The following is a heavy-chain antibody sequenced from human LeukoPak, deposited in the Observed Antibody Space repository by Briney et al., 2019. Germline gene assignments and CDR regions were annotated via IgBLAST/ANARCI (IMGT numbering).Heavy chain of an antibody. CDR1: GYSISSGYY. CDR2: IYHSGST. V-gene: IGHV4-38-2*02. D-gene: IGHD3-22*01. Sequence: PSETLSLTCTVSGYSISSGYYWGWIRQPPGQGLEWIGSIYHSGSTYYNPSLKSRVTISVDTSKNQFSLKLSSVTAADTAVYYCARPTYYYDSSGYWDFDYWGQGTLVTVSS. J-gene: IGHJ4*02. CDR3: ARPTYYYDSSGYWDFDY.